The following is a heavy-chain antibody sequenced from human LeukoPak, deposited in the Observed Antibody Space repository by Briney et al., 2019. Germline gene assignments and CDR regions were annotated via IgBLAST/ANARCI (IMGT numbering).Heavy chain of an antibody. J-gene: IGHJ3*02. D-gene: IGHD5-18*01. Sequence: PSETLSLTCTVSGGSISSYYWSWIRQPPGEGLEWIGYIYYSGSTNYNPSLKSRVTISVETSKNQLSLKLSSVTAADTAVYYCARCRYSYGDCDGFDIWGQGTMVTVSS. CDR1: GGSISSYY. V-gene: IGHV4-59*01. CDR2: IYYSGST. CDR3: ARCRYSYGDCDGFDI.